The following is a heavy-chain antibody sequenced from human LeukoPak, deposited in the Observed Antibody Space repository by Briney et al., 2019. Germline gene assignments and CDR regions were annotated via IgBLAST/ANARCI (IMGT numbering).Heavy chain of an antibody. CDR3: ARGRRIVVVPAAISARGRYFDY. J-gene: IGHJ4*02. Sequence: PSETLSLTCAVYAGSFSGIYWSWIRQPPGKGLEWIGETNHSGSTNYNTSLKRRVTISVDTSKNQFSLKLSSVTAADAAVYYCARGRRIVVVPAAISARGRYFDYWGQGTLVTVSS. D-gene: IGHD2-2*02. CDR1: AGSFSGIY. CDR2: TNHSGST. V-gene: IGHV4-34*01.